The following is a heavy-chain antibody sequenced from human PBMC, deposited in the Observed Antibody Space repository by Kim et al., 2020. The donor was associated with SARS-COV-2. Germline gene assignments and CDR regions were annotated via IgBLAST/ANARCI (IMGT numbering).Heavy chain of an antibody. CDR3: AHTIYGDYVFDF. V-gene: IGHV2-5*01. CDR2: K. D-gene: IGHD4-17*01. Sequence: KRYNPSLRSRTTITKDTSKNQVVLTLSNMDPVDTATYYCAHTIYGDYVFDFWGQGTLVTVSS. J-gene: IGHJ4*02.